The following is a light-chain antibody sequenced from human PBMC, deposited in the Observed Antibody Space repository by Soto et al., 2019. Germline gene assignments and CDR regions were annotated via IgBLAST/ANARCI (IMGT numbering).Light chain of an antibody. Sequence: DIQMTQSPSSLSASVGDRVTITCRASQSISSYLNWYQQKPGKAPKLLIYAASSLQSGVPSRFSGSGSGTDFTLTISSLQPDDFAIYYCQQYWTFGQGTKVDIK. CDR2: AAS. J-gene: IGKJ1*01. CDR3: QQYWT. V-gene: IGKV1-39*01. CDR1: QSISSY.